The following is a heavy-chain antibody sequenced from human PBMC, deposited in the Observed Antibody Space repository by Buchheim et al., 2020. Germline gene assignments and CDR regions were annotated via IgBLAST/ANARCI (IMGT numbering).Heavy chain of an antibody. CDR1: GYTFTSYD. CDR2: MNPNSGNT. Sequence: QVQLVQSGAEVKKPGSSVKVSCKASGYTFTSYDINWVRQATGQGLEWMGWMNPNSGNTGYAQKFQGRVTMTRNTSISTACMELSSLRSEDTAVYYCVARGAAAGRRSYYYYMDVWGKGTT. J-gene: IGHJ6*03. V-gene: IGHV1-8*01. D-gene: IGHD6-13*01. CDR3: VARGAAAGRRSYYYYMDV.